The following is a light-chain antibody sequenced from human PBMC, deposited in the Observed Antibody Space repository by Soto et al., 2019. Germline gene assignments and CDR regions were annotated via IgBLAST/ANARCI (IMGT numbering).Light chain of an antibody. J-gene: IGKJ5*01. V-gene: IGKV3-20*01. Sequence: ESVLTQSPGTLSLSPGERATLSCRASQSVSSNYLAWYQQKPGQAPRLLIYGASTRASGIPDRFSGSGSGTDFTLTISRLEPEDSAVYYCQQYAGSPTFGQGTRLEIK. CDR1: QSVSSNY. CDR3: QQYAGSPT. CDR2: GAS.